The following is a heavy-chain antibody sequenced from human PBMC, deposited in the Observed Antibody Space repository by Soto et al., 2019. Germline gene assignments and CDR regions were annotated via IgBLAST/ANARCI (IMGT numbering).Heavy chain of an antibody. V-gene: IGHV1-18*01. D-gene: IGHD2-21*02. CDR1: GHTFTSYG. CDR2: ISAYNGNT. J-gene: IGHJ6*02. CDR3: ARGGGDYQGYYYYGMDV. Sequence: GASVKVSCKASGHTFTSYGISWVRQSPGQGLEWMGWISAYNGNTNYAQKLQGRVTMTTDTSTSTAYMELRSLRSDDTAVYYCARGGGDYQGYYYYGMDVWGQGTTVTVSS.